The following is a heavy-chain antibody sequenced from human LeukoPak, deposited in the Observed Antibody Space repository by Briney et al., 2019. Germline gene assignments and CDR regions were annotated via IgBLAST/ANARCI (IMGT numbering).Heavy chain of an antibody. CDR3: ASARLRFLEWLFFDY. D-gene: IGHD3-3*01. J-gene: IGHJ4*02. CDR2: IIPILGIA. V-gene: IGHV1-69*04. CDR1: GGTFSSYA. Sequence: SVKVSCKASGGTFSSYAISWVRQAPGQGLEWMGRIIPILGIANYAQKFQGRVTITADKSTSTAYMELSGLRSEDTAVYYCASARLRFLEWLFFDYWGQGTLVTVSS.